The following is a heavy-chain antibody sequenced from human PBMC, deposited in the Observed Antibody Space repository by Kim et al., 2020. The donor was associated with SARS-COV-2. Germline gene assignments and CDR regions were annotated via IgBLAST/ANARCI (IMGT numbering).Heavy chain of an antibody. D-gene: IGHD2-2*01. CDR2: IIPIFGTA. J-gene: IGHJ6*02. V-gene: IGHV1-69*13. Sequence: SVKVSCKASGGTFSSYAISWVRQAPGQGLEWMGGIIPIFGTANYAQKFQGRVTITADESTSTAYMELSSLRSEDTAVYYCARGLVAPTNVQGGYGMDVWGQGTTVTVSS. CDR1: GGTFSSYA. CDR3: ARGLVAPTNVQGGYGMDV.